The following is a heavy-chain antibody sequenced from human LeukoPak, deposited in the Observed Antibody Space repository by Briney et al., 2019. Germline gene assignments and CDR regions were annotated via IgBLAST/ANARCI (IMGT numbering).Heavy chain of an antibody. CDR3: AKDIRGYDMDVDC. CDR1: GFTFYNYA. Sequence: GGSLRLSCAASGFTFYNYAMSWVRQAPGKGLDWVSSISGSGSSTHYADSVEGRLTISRDNSKNTLYLQMNSLRAEDTAVYYCAKDIRGYDMDVDCWGQGTLVTVSS. J-gene: IGHJ4*02. V-gene: IGHV3-23*01. CDR2: ISGSGSST. D-gene: IGHD5-12*01.